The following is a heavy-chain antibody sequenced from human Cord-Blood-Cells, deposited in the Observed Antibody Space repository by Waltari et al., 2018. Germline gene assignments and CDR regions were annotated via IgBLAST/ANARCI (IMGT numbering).Heavy chain of an antibody. V-gene: IGHV1-69*01. CDR3: ASSPLLEWLRYYYYYYMDV. D-gene: IGHD5-12*01. Sequence: QVQLVQSGAEVKKPGSSVKVSCKASGGTFSSYAISWVRQAPGQGLEWMGGIIPIFGTANYAQKFQGRVTITADESTSTPYMELSSLRSEDTAVYYCASSPLLEWLRYYYYYYMDVWGKGTTVTVSS. CDR2: IIPIFGTA. J-gene: IGHJ6*03. CDR1: GGTFSSYA.